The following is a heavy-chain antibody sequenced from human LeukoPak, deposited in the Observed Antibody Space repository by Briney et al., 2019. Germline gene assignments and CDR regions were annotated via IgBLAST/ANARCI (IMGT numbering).Heavy chain of an antibody. D-gene: IGHD3-3*01. V-gene: IGHV4-39*07. CDR1: GGSISSSSYY. Sequence: PSETLSLTCTVSGGSISSSSYYWGWIRQPPGKGLEWIGEINHSGSTNYNPSLKSRVTISVDTSKNQFSLKLSSVTAADTAVYYCARDLRLYDFWSGYYDRWFDPWGQGTLVTVSS. CDR2: INHSGST. J-gene: IGHJ5*02. CDR3: ARDLRLYDFWSGYYDRWFDP.